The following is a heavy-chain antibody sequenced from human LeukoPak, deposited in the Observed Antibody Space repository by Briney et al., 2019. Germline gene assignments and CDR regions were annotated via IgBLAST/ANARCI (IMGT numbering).Heavy chain of an antibody. CDR1: GFNFSNFW. CDR3: ARGDDFSGDH. J-gene: IGHJ4*02. Sequence: PGGSLRLSCAVSGFNFSNFWMSWVRQAPGRGLEWVANIHPEGNEKYHVESVKGRFTISRDNAKNSLFLQMNGLRVEDTAVYYCARGDDFSGDHWGQGTLVTVSS. CDR2: IHPEGNEK. V-gene: IGHV3-7*04. D-gene: IGHD1-1*01.